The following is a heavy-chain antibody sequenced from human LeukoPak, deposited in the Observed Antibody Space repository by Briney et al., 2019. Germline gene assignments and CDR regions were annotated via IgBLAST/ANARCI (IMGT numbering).Heavy chain of an antibody. Sequence: GGSLRLSCAASGFTVSSNYMNWVRQAPGKGLEWVSMIYPNGNTFYTDSVKGRFTISRDNSKNTLDLQMNSLRAEDTAVYYCAKEANWGQYFDYWGQGTLVTVSS. J-gene: IGHJ4*02. CDR2: IYPNGNT. CDR1: GFTVSSNY. D-gene: IGHD7-27*01. V-gene: IGHV3-66*01. CDR3: AKEANWGQYFDY.